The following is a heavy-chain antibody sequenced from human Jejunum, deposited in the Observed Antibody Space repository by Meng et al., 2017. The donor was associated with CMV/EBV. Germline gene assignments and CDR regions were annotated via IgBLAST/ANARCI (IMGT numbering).Heavy chain of an antibody. CDR1: GFTFDSYA. CDR2: LSRTGDI. Sequence: EVHLVGAGGGLVKPGGSLRLPCAASGFTFDSYAMNWVRQAPGKGLEWISYLSRTGDIAYADSVKGRFTISRDNAKNSLYLQMNSLRAEDTAVYYCARDDAWAFDYWGQGTLVTVSS. D-gene: IGHD2-2*01. CDR3: ARDDAWAFDY. J-gene: IGHJ4*02. V-gene: IGHV3-21*03.